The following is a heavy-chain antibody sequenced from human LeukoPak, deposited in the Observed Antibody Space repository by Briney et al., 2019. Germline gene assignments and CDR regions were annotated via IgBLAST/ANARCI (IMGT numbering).Heavy chain of an antibody. J-gene: IGHJ6*03. CDR1: GFTFSSYA. V-gene: IGHV3-23*01. CDR3: AKDPYRGIDGLYYIDV. CDR2: ISGSGGST. D-gene: IGHD1-26*01. Sequence: GGSLRLSCAASGFTFSSYAMSWVRQAPGKGLEWVSTISGSGGSTYYADSVKGRFTISRDNSKNTLYLQMNSLRAEDTAVYYCAKDPYRGIDGLYYIDVWGKGTTVTVSS.